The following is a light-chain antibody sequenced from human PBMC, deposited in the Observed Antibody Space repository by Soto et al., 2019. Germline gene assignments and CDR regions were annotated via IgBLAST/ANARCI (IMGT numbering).Light chain of an antibody. Sequence: EVVLTQSPGTLSLSPGERATLSCRASQNIRGNELAWYQQKPGQAPRLLIYRGSSRATGIPDRLSGSGSGTDFTLTTARLEPEDFAVYYCQDYGTSAPWTFGQGTKVEIK. CDR3: QDYGTSAPWT. CDR2: RGS. CDR1: QNIRGNE. J-gene: IGKJ1*01. V-gene: IGKV3-20*01.